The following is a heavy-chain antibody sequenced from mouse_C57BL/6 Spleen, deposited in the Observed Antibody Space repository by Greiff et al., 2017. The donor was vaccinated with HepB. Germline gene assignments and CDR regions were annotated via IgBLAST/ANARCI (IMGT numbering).Heavy chain of an antibody. J-gene: IGHJ4*01. Sequence: VQVVESGPGLVAPSQSLSITCTVSGFSLTSYGVHWVRQPPGKGLEWLVVIWSDGSTTYNSALKSRLSISKDNSKSQVFLKMNSLQTDDTAMYYCARQSRLLRDYAMDYWGQGTSVTVSS. CDR2: IWSDGST. CDR3: ARQSRLLRDYAMDY. CDR1: GFSLTSYG. V-gene: IGHV2-6-1*01. D-gene: IGHD2-3*01.